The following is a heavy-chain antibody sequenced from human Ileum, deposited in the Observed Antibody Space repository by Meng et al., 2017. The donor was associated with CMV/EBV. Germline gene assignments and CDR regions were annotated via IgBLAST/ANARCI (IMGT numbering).Heavy chain of an antibody. D-gene: IGHD2-21*02. CDR1: FPFSNHG. V-gene: IGHV3-33*03. Sequence: FPFSNHGMHWVRQAPGKGLEWVAVIWHDGSKTSYADSVSGRFTVSRDNTRNRLFLQMDSLRPEDTAVYFCVKDGPSDFFESGGDRFDHWGQGILVTVSS. CDR3: VKDGPSDFFESGGDRFDH. J-gene: IGHJ4*02. CDR2: IWHDGSKT.